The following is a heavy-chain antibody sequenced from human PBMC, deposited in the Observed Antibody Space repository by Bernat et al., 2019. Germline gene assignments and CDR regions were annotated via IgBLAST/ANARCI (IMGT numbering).Heavy chain of an antibody. CDR3: ARPAYYYDSSGFYYYGGMDV. V-gene: IGHV5-10-1*03. Sequence: EVQLVQSGAEVKKPGESLRISCKGSGYSFTSYWISWVRQMPGKGLEWMGRIDPSDSYTNYSPSFQDHVTISADKSISTAYLQWRSLKASETAMYYCARPAYYYDSSGFYYYGGMDVWRQGTTVTVS. CDR2: IDPSDSYT. CDR1: GYSFTSYW. D-gene: IGHD3-22*01. J-gene: IGHJ6*02.